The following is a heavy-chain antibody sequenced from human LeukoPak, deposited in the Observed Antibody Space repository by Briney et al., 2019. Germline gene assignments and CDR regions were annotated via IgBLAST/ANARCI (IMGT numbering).Heavy chain of an antibody. J-gene: IGHJ3*02. CDR3: SRRIAAAGSGWYDAFDI. D-gene: IGHD6-13*01. Sequence: GGSLRLSCAASGFTFSSYWMSWVRQAPGGGLVWVSRINSDGSSTRYADSVKGRFTISRDNAKNTLYLQMNSLRAEDTAVYYCSRRIAAAGSGWYDAFDIWGQGTMVTVSS. CDR2: INSDGSST. CDR1: GFTFSSYW. V-gene: IGHV3-74*01.